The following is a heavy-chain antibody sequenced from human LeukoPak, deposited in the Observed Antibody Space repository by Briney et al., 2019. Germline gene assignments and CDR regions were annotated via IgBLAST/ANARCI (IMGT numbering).Heavy chain of an antibody. J-gene: IGHJ5*02. V-gene: IGHV1-3*01. CDR1: GYTFTTYA. D-gene: IGHD3-10*01. CDR2: INAGNGNT. Sequence: GASVKVSCKASGYTFTTYAMHWVRQAPGQRLEWMGWINAGNGNTKYSQKFQARVTITRDTSTSTVYMELSSLRSEDTAVYYCARDKRLLWFGELSNWFDPWGQGTLVTVSS. CDR3: ARDKRLLWFGELSNWFDP.